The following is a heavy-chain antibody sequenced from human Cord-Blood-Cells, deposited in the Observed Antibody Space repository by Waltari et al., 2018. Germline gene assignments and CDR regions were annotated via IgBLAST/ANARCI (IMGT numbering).Heavy chain of an antibody. V-gene: IGHV3-30-3*01. CDR2: ISYDGSNK. CDR3: ARGRYSSSPDDAFDI. J-gene: IGHJ3*02. Sequence: QVQLVESGGGVDQPGRSLRLSCAASGFTFSSYAMHWVRQAPGKGLEWVAVISYDGSNKYYADSVKGRFTSSRDNSKNTLYLQMNSLRAEDTAVYYCARGRYSSSPDDAFDIWGQGTMVTVSS. D-gene: IGHD6-13*01. CDR1: GFTFSSYA.